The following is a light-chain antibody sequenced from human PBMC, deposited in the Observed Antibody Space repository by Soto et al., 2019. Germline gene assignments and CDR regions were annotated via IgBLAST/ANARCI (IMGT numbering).Light chain of an antibody. CDR3: QQYNNWPIT. J-gene: IGKJ5*01. V-gene: IGKV3-15*01. CDR2: GAS. Sequence: EIVLTQSPGTLSLSPGERATLSCRASQSVSSGYLAWYQQKPGQAPRLLIYGASTRATGIPARFSGSGSGTEFTLTISGLQSEDFAVYYCQQYNNWPITFGQGTRLEIK. CDR1: QSVSSGY.